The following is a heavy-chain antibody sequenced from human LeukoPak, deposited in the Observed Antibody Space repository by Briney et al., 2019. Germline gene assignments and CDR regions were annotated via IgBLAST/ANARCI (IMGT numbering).Heavy chain of an antibody. V-gene: IGHV3-23*01. CDR3: ARGGEYYYDSSGYYADY. CDR2: ISGGGGNT. Sequence: GGSLRLSCAASGFTFSSYAMSWVRQAPGKGLEWVSAISGGGGNTYYADSVKGRFTISRDNAKNSLYLQMNSLRAEDTAVYYCARGGEYYYDSSGYYADYWGQGTLVTVSS. CDR1: GFTFSSYA. D-gene: IGHD3-22*01. J-gene: IGHJ4*02.